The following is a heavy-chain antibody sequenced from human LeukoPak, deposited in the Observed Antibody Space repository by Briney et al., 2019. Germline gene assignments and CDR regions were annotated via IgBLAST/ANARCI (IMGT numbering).Heavy chain of an antibody. CDR1: GFTSRTYT. D-gene: IGHD1-26*01. CDR2: NGASSSST. V-gene: IGHV3-21*01. CDR3: ARDRTGYSGSTRDGFDI. Sequence: PGGALRPSCEAPGFTSRTYTMNGVRQAPGKGPGGVSFNGASSSSTYYADSVKGRFTISRDNAKNSLYLQMNSLRADDTAVYFCARDRTGYSGSTRDGFDIWGQGTMVTVSS. J-gene: IGHJ3*02.